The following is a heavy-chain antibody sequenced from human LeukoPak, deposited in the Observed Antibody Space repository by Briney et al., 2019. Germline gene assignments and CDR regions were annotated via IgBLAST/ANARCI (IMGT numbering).Heavy chain of an antibody. Sequence: PGGSLRLSCAASGFAFSSHGMNWVRQAPGKGLEWVSGISPSGDILYYVDSVKGQFTISRDNSKNTVYLQMNSLRAEDTAVYYCARRLGGSSSFDYAFDIWGQGTMVTVSS. CDR2: ISPSGDIL. V-gene: IGHV3-23*01. D-gene: IGHD6-13*01. CDR1: GFAFSSHG. CDR3: ARRLGGSSSFDYAFDI. J-gene: IGHJ3*02.